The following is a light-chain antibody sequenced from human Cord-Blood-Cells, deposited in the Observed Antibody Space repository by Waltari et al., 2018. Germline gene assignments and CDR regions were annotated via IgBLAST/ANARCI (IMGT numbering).Light chain of an antibody. J-gene: IGLJ2*01. CDR1: SSDVGRYNL. CDR3: CSYAGSSTLGV. CDR2: EGS. V-gene: IGLV2-23*01. Sequence: QSALTQPASVSGSPGQSITISCTGTSSDVGRYNLVSWYQQHPGKAPKLMIYEGSKPPEGVSNRFSGSKSGNTASLTISGLQAEDEADYYCCSYAGSSTLGVFGGGTKLTVL.